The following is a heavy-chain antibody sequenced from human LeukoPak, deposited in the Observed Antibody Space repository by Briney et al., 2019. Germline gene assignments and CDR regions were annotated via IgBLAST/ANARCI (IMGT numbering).Heavy chain of an antibody. CDR2: IIPVLGVP. D-gene: IGHD6-19*01. CDR1: GDIFSNLA. J-gene: IGHJ4*02. CDR3: ATDLDPYIAVAGTGDY. V-gene: IGHV1-69*04. Sequence: ASVKVSCKASGDIFSNLAISWVRQAPGQGLEWMGRIIPVLGVPNHAQKFQGRVTITADKSTSTAYMELSSLRSEDTAVYYCATDLDPYIAVAGTGDYWGQGALVTVSS.